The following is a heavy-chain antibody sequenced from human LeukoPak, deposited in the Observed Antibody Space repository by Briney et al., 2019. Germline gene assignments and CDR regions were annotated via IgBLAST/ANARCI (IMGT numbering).Heavy chain of an antibody. D-gene: IGHD2-2*01. CDR2: IYHTGSA. J-gene: IGHJ4*02. V-gene: IGHV4-38-2*01. CDR3: ARYCTSTTCILRGFDY. CDR1: GYSFTSGHY. Sequence: SETLSLTCSVSGYSFTSGHYWGWIRQPPGKGLEWIANIYHTGSAHYNPSLKGRVTISVDTSKNQFSLKLSSVTATDTAVYYCARYCTSTTCILRGFDYWGQGTLVTVSS.